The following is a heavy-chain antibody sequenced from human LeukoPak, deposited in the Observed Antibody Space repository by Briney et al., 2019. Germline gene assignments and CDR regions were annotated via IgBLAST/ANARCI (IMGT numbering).Heavy chain of an antibody. CDR3: ARVAYYDSSGLNWFDP. V-gene: IGHV4-59*01. D-gene: IGHD3-22*01. J-gene: IGHJ5*02. CDR1: GGSISSYY. CDR2: IYSSGST. Sequence: PSETLSLTCTVSGGSISSYYWSWIRRPPGKGLEWIGYIYSSGSTNSNPSLKSRVTISLDTSKNQFSLKLSSVTAADTAVYYCARVAYYDSSGLNWFDPWGQGTLVTVSS.